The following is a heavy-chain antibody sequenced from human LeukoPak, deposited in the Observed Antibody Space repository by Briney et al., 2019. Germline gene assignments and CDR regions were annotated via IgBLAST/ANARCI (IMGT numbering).Heavy chain of an antibody. CDR1: GGSLSTYY. CDR3: AITTRDDFGEYFFDY. CDR2: IYHGGSA. D-gene: IGHD4-17*01. Sequence: PSETLSLTCAVSGGSLSTYYWSWIRQPPGKGLEWIGYIYHGGSAMYSPSLRSRVTISVDRPNNHFSLKLTSVTAADTAVYFCAITTRDDFGEYFFDYWGQGTLVTVSS. J-gene: IGHJ4*02. V-gene: IGHV4-59*01.